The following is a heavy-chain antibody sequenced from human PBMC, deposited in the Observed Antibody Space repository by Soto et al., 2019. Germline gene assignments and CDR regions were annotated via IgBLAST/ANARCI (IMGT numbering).Heavy chain of an antibody. CDR3: ARDPENWGTTFDY. J-gene: IGHJ4*02. CDR1: GFTFSSYW. Sequence: TGGSLRLSCAASGFTFSSYWMSWVRQAPGKGLEWVANIKQDGSEKYYVDSVKGRFTISRDNAKNSLYLQMNSLRAEDSAVYYCARDPENWGTTFDYWGQGTLVTVSS. CDR2: IKQDGSEK. D-gene: IGHD3-16*01. V-gene: IGHV3-7*01.